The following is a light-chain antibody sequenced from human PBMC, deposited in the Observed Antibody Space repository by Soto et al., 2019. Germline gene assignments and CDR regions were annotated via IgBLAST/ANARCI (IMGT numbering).Light chain of an antibody. CDR2: AAS. CDR1: QSISSY. CDR3: QQSYSTPPMYT. V-gene: IGKV1-39*01. Sequence: TQSPATLSLSPGERATLSCRASQSISSYLNWYQQKPGKAPKLLIYAASSLQSGVPSRFSGSGSGTDFTLTISSLQPEDFATYYCQQSYSTPPMYTFGQGTKLEIK. J-gene: IGKJ2*01.